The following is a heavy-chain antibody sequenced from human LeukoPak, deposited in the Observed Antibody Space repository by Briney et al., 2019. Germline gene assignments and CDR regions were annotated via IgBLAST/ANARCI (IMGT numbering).Heavy chain of an antibody. J-gene: IGHJ6*03. CDR1: GFTFNSYG. V-gene: IGHV3-30*02. Sequence: GGSLRLSCAASGFTFNSYGMHWVRQAPGKGLEWVAFIRFDGSYKYYADSVKGRFTISRDTSKNTLYLQMNSLRAEDTAVYYCAKGRGWEASYYYYYMDVWGKGTTVIISS. CDR3: AKGRGWEASYYYYYMDV. D-gene: IGHD1-26*01. CDR2: IRFDGSYK.